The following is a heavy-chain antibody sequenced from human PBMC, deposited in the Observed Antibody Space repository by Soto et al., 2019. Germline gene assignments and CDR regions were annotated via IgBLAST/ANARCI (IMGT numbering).Heavy chain of an antibody. V-gene: IGHV3-23*01. J-gene: IGHJ4*02. CDR3: AKARCTTSNCYVPDY. CDR1: GFSFSTYT. Sequence: EVQLLESGGGLVQPGGSLRLSCAASGFSFSTYTMSWVRRAPGKGLEWVSAISGSGGSPSYADSVQGRFTISRDNPKKTLYLQMNSLRAGDTAVYYCAKARCTTSNCYVPDYWGQGTLVTVSS. CDR2: ISGSGGSP. D-gene: IGHD2-8*01.